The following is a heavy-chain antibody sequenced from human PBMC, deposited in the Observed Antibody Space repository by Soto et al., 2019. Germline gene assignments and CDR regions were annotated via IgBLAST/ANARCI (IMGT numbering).Heavy chain of an antibody. Sequence: SETLSLTFTVSSGSISSGEYYWSWLRQPTGKGLEWIGYIFSSGSTHYNASLKSRLTISVDTSQNQFSLQLTSVTATDTAVYYCARGRFGEIHDYWGQGTLVTVSS. CDR2: IFSSGST. CDR1: SGSISSGEYY. D-gene: IGHD3-10*01. CDR3: ARGRFGEIHDY. J-gene: IGHJ4*02. V-gene: IGHV4-30-4*01.